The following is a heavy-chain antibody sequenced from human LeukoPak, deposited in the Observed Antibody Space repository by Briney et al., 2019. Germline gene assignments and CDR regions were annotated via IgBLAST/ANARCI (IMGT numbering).Heavy chain of an antibody. V-gene: IGHV1-8*01. D-gene: IGHD2-2*01. CDR1: GYTFTSYD. CDR2: MNPNSGNT. CDR3: AKALLSSTYAFDI. Sequence: ASVKVSCKASGYTFTSYDINWVRQATGQGLEWMGWMNPNSGNTGYAQKFQGRVTMTRNTSISTAYMELSSLRSEDTAVYYCAKALLSSTYAFDIWGQGTMVTVSS. J-gene: IGHJ3*02.